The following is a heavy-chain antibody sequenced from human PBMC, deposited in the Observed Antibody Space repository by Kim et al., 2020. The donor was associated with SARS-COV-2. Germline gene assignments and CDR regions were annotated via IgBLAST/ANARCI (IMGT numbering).Heavy chain of an antibody. J-gene: IGHJ4*02. Sequence: ADSGKGRFTISRDNSKNTLYLQMNSLRAEDTAVYYCAKEGGFLVVIAPDYWGQGTLVTVSS. CDR3: AKEGGFLVVIAPDY. D-gene: IGHD2-21*01. V-gene: IGHV3-23*01.